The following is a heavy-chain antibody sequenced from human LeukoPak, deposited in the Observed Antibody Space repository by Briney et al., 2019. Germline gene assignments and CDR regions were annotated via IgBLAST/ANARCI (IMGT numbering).Heavy chain of an antibody. J-gene: IGHJ4*02. D-gene: IGHD3-10*01. Sequence: ASVKVSCKASGYTFTGYYMHWVRQAPGQGLEWMGWINPNSGGTHFAQKFQGWVTMTRDTSISTAYMELSRLTSDDTAVYYCVTEQIMVPGLAGIDYWGQGTLVTVSS. CDR1: GYTFTGYY. V-gene: IGHV1-2*04. CDR3: VTEQIMVPGLAGIDY. CDR2: INPNSGGT.